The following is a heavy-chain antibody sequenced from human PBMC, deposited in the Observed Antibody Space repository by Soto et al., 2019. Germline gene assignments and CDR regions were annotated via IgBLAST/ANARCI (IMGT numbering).Heavy chain of an antibody. V-gene: IGHV3-30*18. J-gene: IGHJ6*02. CDR1: GFTFSNYG. CDR2: ISDDGSNK. D-gene: IGHD3-3*01. CDR3: TKRRNVLRFLEWSSGMEV. Sequence: GSLRLSCAASGFTFSNYGMHWVRQAPGKGLEWVAFISDDGSNKYYADSMKGRFTMSRDNSKSTLYLQMNSLRVEDTAVYYCTKRRNVLRFLEWSSGMEVWGQGTTVTVSS.